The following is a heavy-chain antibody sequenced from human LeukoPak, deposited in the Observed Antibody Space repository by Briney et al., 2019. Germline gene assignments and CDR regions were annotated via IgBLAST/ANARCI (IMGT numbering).Heavy chain of an antibody. CDR2: ISGSDDRT. V-gene: IGHV3-23*01. J-gene: IGHJ4*02. CDR3: AKVQRSDFDMNFDS. CDR1: GFTFSSYV. D-gene: IGHD5-12*01. Sequence: GGSLRLSCAASGFTFSSYVMNWLRQAPGEGLERVSTISGSDDRTFYADSVKGRFTISRDNSKNTVYLQMDSLRAGDTAVYYCAKVQRSDFDMNFDSWGQGTLVTVSS.